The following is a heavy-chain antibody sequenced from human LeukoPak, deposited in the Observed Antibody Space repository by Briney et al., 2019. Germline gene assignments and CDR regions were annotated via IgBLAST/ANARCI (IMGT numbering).Heavy chain of an antibody. Sequence: GGSLRLSCAASGFTFSSYSMNWVRQAPGKGLEWVSYISSSSSTIYYADSVKGRFTISRDNAKNSLYLQMNSLRAEDTAVYYCARAEGRLLWFGAAWGQGTLVTVSS. CDR2: ISSSSSTI. CDR1: GFTFSSYS. CDR3: ARAEGRLLWFGAA. D-gene: IGHD3-10*01. J-gene: IGHJ5*02. V-gene: IGHV3-48*04.